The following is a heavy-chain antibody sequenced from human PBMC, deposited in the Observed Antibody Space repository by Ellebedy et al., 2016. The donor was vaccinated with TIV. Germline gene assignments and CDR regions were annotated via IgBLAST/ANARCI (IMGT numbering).Heavy chain of an antibody. CDR3: ASVEFQLLYRGRFDH. CDR2: INPNSGGT. Sequence: ASVKVSXXASGYTFTGYYMHWVRQAPGQGLEWMGWINPNSGGTNYAQKFQGWVTMTRDTSISTAAMDLSRLRSDDTAVYYCASVEFQLLYRGRFDHWGQGTLVTVSS. CDR1: GYTFTGYY. V-gene: IGHV1-2*04. D-gene: IGHD2-2*02. J-gene: IGHJ4*02.